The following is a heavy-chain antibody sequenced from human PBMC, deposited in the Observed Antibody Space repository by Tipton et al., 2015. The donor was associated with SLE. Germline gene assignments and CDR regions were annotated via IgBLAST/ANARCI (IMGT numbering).Heavy chain of an antibody. D-gene: IGHD7-27*01. J-gene: IGHJ3*02. Sequence: LSLTCAASGFTVSSNYMSWARQAPGKGLEWVSVIYSGGSTYYADSVKGRFTISRDNSKNTLYLQMNSLRAEDTAVYYCASQLTGDWDAFDIWGQGTMVTVSS. CDR1: GFTVSSNY. CDR3: ASQLTGDWDAFDI. V-gene: IGHV3-66*02. CDR2: IYSGGST.